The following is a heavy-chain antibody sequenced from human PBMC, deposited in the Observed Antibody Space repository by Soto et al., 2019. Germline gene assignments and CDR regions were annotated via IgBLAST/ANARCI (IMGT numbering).Heavy chain of an antibody. J-gene: IGHJ5*01. V-gene: IGHV4-4*02. CDR2: VHISGHS. D-gene: IGHD1-1*01. CDR3: ARVSQGCSANNCYFDP. Sequence: SETLSLTCSLSGGSVRAPDWWNWVRQSPDKGLEWIAEVHISGHSNYNPSLRSRVSVSIDSSKNQFYLNLNSVTAADTAIYYCARVSQGCSANNCYFDPWGPGTQVTVYS. CDR1: GGSVRAPDW.